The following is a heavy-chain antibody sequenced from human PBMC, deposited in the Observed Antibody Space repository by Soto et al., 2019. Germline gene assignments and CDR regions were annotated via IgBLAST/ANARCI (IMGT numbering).Heavy chain of an antibody. Sequence: GGSLRLSCAASGFIFSNFGMHWVRQAPGKGPEWMAVIWYDGSNEYYADSVKGRFTISKDNSKNTLYLQMNSLRAEDTAVYYCARDDIPGRAVATYGMDVWGQGTTVTVSS. V-gene: IGHV3-33*01. J-gene: IGHJ6*02. CDR2: IWYDGSNE. CDR3: ARDDIPGRAVATYGMDV. CDR1: GFIFSNFG. D-gene: IGHD6-19*01.